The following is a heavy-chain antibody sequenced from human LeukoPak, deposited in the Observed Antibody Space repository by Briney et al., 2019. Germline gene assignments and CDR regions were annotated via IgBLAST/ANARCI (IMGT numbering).Heavy chain of an antibody. D-gene: IGHD3-22*01. Sequence: AGGSLRLSCAASGFTFGTYSMNWVRQAPGKGLEWVSSISSSRSYIYYADSVKGRFTISRDNAKNSLYLQMNSLRAEDTAVYYCARGVVGDSSGYIPLNHWGQGTLVTVCS. CDR1: GFTFGTYS. V-gene: IGHV3-21*01. J-gene: IGHJ4*02. CDR2: ISSSRSYI. CDR3: ARGVVGDSSGYIPLNH.